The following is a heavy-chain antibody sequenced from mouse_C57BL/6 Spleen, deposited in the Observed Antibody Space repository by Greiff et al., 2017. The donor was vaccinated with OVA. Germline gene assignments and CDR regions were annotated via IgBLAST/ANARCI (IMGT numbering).Heavy chain of an antibody. V-gene: IGHV5-9*01. Sequence: EVKLVESGGGLVKPGGSLKLSCAASGFTFSSYTMSWVRQTPEKRLEWVATISGGGGNSYYPDSVKGRFTISRDNAKNTLYLQMSSLRSEDTALYYCAIQDSYFDYWGQGTTLTVSS. CDR2: ISGGGGNS. CDR1: GFTFSSYT. J-gene: IGHJ2*01. CDR3: AIQDSYFDY.